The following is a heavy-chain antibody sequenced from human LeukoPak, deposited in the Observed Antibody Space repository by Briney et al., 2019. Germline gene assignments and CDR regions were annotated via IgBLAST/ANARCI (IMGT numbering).Heavy chain of an antibody. Sequence: SETLSLTCTVSGGSISSGSYYWSWIRQPAGKGLEWIGRIYTSGSTNYNPSLKSRVTISVDTSKNQFSLKLSSVTAADTAVYYCARGYYDILTGYYAHFDYWGQGTLVTVSS. CDR1: GGSISSGSYY. D-gene: IGHD3-9*01. CDR3: ARGYYDILTGYYAHFDY. CDR2: IYTSGST. J-gene: IGHJ4*02. V-gene: IGHV4-61*02.